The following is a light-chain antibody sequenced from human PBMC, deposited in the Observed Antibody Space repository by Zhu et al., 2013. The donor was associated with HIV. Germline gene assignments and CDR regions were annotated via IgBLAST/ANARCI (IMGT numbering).Light chain of an antibody. J-gene: IGLJ1*01. CDR2: DDS. V-gene: IGLV3-21*04. CDR1: NIGSKG. CDR3: QVWDTSSDHRYV. Sequence: SYELTQPPSVSVAPGKTARIPCGGNNIGSKGVHWYQQKPGQAPVLVIYDDSDRPSGIPERFSGSNSGNTATLTISRVEAGDEADYYCQVWDTSSDHRYVFGTGTKVTVL.